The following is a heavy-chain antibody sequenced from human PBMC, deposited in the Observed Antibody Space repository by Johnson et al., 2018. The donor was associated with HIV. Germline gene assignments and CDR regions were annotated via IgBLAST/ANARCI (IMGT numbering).Heavy chain of an antibody. J-gene: IGHJ3*02. CDR3: LIRYAFDI. CDR2: IYSDGGT. Sequence: VQLVESGGGLVQPGGSLRLSCAASGFTVSSNYMSWVRQAPGKGLEWVSVIYSDGGTYYADSVQGRFTLSRDNSQNTLYLQMNSLRAEDTAVYYCLIRYAFDIWGQGTMVTVPS. CDR1: GFTVSSNY. V-gene: IGHV3-66*01. D-gene: IGHD2-8*01.